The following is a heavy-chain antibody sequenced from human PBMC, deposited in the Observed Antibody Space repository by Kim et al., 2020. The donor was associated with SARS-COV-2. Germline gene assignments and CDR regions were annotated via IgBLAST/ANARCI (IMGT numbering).Heavy chain of an antibody. CDR1: GGTFSSYA. D-gene: IGHD6-13*01. Sequence: SVKVSCKASGGTFSSYAISWVRQAPGQGLEWMGGIIPIFGTANYAQKFQGRVTITADESTSTAYMELSSLRSEDTAVYYCAHRIAAAGYYYYYGRDVWGQGTTVTVSS. J-gene: IGHJ6*02. CDR2: IIPIFGTA. V-gene: IGHV1-69*13. CDR3: AHRIAAAGYYYYYGRDV.